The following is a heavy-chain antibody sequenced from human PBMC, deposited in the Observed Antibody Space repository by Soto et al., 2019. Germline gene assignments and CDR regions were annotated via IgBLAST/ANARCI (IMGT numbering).Heavy chain of an antibody. V-gene: IGHV3-11*06. CDR2: ISSDSIYT. J-gene: IGHJ6*02. D-gene: IGHD3-10*01. CDR1: GVTFNDHY. Sequence: QVQLVESVGGLVKPGGSLSLSCAASGVTFNDHYMTWIRQAPGKGLEWVSFISSDSIYTNSADSVQGRFTISRDNAKNLLYLQMSSLRVEDTAVYYCARDSTGSGLDYGMDVLGQGTTVAVAS. CDR3: ARDSTGSGLDYGMDV.